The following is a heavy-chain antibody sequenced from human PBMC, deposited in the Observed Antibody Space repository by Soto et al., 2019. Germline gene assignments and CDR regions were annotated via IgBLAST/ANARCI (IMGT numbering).Heavy chain of an antibody. CDR1: GFTFSSYA. CDR2: ISGSGGST. V-gene: IGHV3-23*01. D-gene: IGHD3-16*02. CDR3: AKAVRLRLGELSLYYFDY. J-gene: IGHJ4*02. Sequence: GGSLRLSCAASGFTFSSYAMSWVRQAPGKGLEWVSAISGSGGSTYYADSVKGRFTISRDNSKNTLYLQMNSLRAEDTAVYYCAKAVRLRLGELSLYYFDYWGQGTLVTVCS.